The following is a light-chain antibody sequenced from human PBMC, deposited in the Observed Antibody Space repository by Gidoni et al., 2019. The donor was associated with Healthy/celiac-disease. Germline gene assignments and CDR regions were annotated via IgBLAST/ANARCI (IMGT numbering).Light chain of an antibody. J-gene: IGLJ2*01. CDR1: SSDVGGYNY. V-gene: IGLV2-8*01. Sequence: QYALNQPPSASGSPGQSVTISCPGTSSDVGGYNYVSWYQQHQCKASKLMIYAFSNRPSGVPDRFSGSKSGNTASLTVSGLQAEDEADYYCSSYAGSNNLVFGGGTKLTVL. CDR3: SSYAGSNNLV. CDR2: AFS.